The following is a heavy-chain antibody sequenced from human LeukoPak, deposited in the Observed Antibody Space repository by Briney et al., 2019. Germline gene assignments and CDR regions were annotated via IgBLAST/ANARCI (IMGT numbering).Heavy chain of an antibody. CDR3: AKRVVVAATTYYFDY. V-gene: IGHV3-30-3*02. J-gene: IGHJ4*02. CDR2: ISYDGSNK. Sequence: GGSLRLSCAASGFTFSSYAMHWVRQAPGKGLEWVAVISYDGSNKYYADSVKGRFTISRDNSKNTLYLQMNSLRAEDTAVYYCAKRVVVAATTYYFDYWGQGTLVTVSS. CDR1: GFTFSSYA. D-gene: IGHD2-15*01.